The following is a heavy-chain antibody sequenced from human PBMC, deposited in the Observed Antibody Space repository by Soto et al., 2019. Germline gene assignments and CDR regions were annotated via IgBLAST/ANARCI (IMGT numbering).Heavy chain of an antibody. D-gene: IGHD3-16*02. Sequence: ASVKVSCKASGYTFTSYDINWVRQATGQGLEWMGWMNPNSGNTGYAQKFQGRVTMTRNTSISTAYMELSSLRSEDTAVYYCARGPTQYYDYIWGSYRSDAFDIWGQGTMVTVSS. V-gene: IGHV1-8*01. CDR3: ARGPTQYYDYIWGSYRSDAFDI. CDR2: MNPNSGNT. CDR1: GYTFTSYD. J-gene: IGHJ3*02.